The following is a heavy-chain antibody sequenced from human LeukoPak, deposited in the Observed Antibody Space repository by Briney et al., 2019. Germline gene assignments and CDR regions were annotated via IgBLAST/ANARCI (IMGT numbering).Heavy chain of an antibody. Sequence: GSSVKVSCKASGGTFSSYATSWVRQAPGQGLEWMGRIIPILGIANYAQKFQGRVNMTRNTSKSTAYMELSSLRSDDTAVYYCAIRHGGRYYFDYWGQGTLVTASS. V-gene: IGHV1-69*04. CDR3: AIRHGGRYYFDY. D-gene: IGHD2-21*02. CDR1: GGTFSSYA. CDR2: IIPILGIA. J-gene: IGHJ4*02.